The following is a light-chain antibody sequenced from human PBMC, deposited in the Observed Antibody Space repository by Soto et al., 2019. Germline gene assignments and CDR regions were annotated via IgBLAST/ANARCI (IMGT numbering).Light chain of an antibody. CDR3: QQYDNSAPLS. J-gene: IGKJ4*01. V-gene: IGKV3D-20*01. CDR2: DGS. CDR1: QSVRSSY. Sequence: EIVLTQSPATLSLSPGDRATLSCGASQSVRSSYVAWYQQKAGLAPRLLIYDGSSRASGIPDRFSGSGSGTDLTLTIGRLEPEDFALDYCQQYDNSAPLSFGGGTQVEMK.